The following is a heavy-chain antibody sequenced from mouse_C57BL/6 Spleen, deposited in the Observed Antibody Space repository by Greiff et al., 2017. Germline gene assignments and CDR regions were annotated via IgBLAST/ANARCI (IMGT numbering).Heavy chain of an antibody. V-gene: IGHV6-3*01. D-gene: IGHD3-1*01. J-gene: IGHJ2*01. Sequence: EVKVEESGGGLVQPGGSMKLSCVASGFTFSNYWMNWVRQSPEKGLEWVAQIRLKSDNSATHSAESVKGRFTISRDDSKSSVYLQMNSRRAEDNGIYYCTRSSNYWGQGTTRTVSS. CDR1: GFTFSNYW. CDR2: IRLKSDNSAT. CDR3: TRSSNY.